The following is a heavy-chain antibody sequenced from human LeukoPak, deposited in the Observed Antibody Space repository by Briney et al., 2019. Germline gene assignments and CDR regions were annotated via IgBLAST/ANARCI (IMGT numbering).Heavy chain of an antibody. CDR2: INPNSGGT. CDR3: ARDPPGYCTNGVCHINPTSPDYFDY. J-gene: IGHJ4*02. Sequence: ASVKVSCKASGYIFIGYYMHWVRQAPGKGLEWMGRINPNSGGTNYAQKFQGRVTMTRDTSISTAYMELSRLRSDDTAVYYCARDPPGYCTNGVCHINPTSPDYFDYWGQGTLVTVSS. CDR1: GYIFIGYY. V-gene: IGHV1-2*06. D-gene: IGHD2-8*01.